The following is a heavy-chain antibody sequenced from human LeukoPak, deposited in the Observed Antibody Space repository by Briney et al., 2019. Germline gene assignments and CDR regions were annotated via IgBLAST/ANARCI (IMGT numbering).Heavy chain of an antibody. CDR2: IKQDGSGK. CDR1: GFTFSSYW. V-gene: IGHV3-7*01. CDR3: ARVNYYYYYGMDV. J-gene: IGHJ6*02. Sequence: GGSLRLSCAASGFTFSSYWMSWVRQAPGKGLEWVANIKQDGSGKYYVDSVKGRFTISRDNAKNSLYLQMNSLRAEDTAVYYCARVNYYYYYGMDVWGQGTTVTVSS.